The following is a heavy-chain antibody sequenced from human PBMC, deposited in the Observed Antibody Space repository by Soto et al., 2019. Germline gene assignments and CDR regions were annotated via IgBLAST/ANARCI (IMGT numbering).Heavy chain of an antibody. CDR3: ASRSPALDY. Sequence: LKISCAASGFPFSTYGMHWVRQAPGKGLEWVAVIWSDGGNKYYADSVKGRFTISRDNSKNILYLQMNSLRAEDTAVYYCASRSPALDYWGQGTLVTVSS. J-gene: IGHJ4*02. D-gene: IGHD2-2*01. CDR1: GFPFSTYG. V-gene: IGHV3-33*01. CDR2: IWSDGGNK.